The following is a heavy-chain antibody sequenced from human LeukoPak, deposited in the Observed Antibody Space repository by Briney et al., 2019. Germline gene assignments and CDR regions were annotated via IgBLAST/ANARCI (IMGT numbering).Heavy chain of an antibody. V-gene: IGHV4-4*07. CDR1: VGSISSYY. CDR3: ARASPYDILTGYYYYFDY. J-gene: IGHJ4*02. CDR2: IYTSGST. D-gene: IGHD3-9*01. Sequence: SETLSLTCTVSVGSISSYYWSWLRQPAGKGLEWIRRIYTSGSTNYNPSLKSRVSMYVDTSKNQFSLKLSSVTAADTAVYYCARASPYDILTGYYYYFDYWGQGTLVTVSS.